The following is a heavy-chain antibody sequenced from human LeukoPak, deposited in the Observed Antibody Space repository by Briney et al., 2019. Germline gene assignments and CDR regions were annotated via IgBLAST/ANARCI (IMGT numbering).Heavy chain of an antibody. Sequence: GGSLRLSCRVSGFRFGAYAMTWVRQPPGKGREWVPTISGSGSNTYYADSVKGRFTISTDNSDTTLYLQMNSLRVDDTAEYYCAKHPTMVRGVDDGLDLWGQGTMVAVSS. CDR3: AKHPTMVRGVDDGLDL. J-gene: IGHJ3*01. CDR1: GFRFGAYA. D-gene: IGHD3-10*01. V-gene: IGHV3-23*01. CDR2: ISGSGSNT.